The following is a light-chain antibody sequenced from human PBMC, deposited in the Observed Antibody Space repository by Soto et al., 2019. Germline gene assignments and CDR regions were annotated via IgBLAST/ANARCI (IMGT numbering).Light chain of an antibody. Sequence: QSVLTQPPSVSGAPGQRVTISCSGTSSSIGAGYEVHWYHQLPGTAPKLVVSGNGNRPSGVPDRLSASKSGTSASLAITGLQAEDEGHYSCQSYDKRLTAYVFGTGTKGTVL. CDR1: SSSIGAGYE. CDR2: GNG. J-gene: IGLJ1*01. CDR3: QSYDKRLTAYV. V-gene: IGLV1-40*01.